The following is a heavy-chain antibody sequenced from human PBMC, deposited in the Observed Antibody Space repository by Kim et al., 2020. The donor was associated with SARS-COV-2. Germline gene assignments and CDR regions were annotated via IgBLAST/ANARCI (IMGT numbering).Heavy chain of an antibody. J-gene: IGHJ4*02. D-gene: IGHD3-9*01. Sequence: ASVKVSCKASGYTFTGYYMHWVRQAPGQGLEWMGWINPNSGGTNYAQKFQGRVTMTRDTSISTAYRELSRLRSDDTAVYYCATRGGNILTGYYLLDYWGQGTLVTVSS. CDR3: ATRGGNILTGYYLLDY. CDR1: GYTFTGYY. CDR2: INPNSGGT. V-gene: IGHV1-2*02.